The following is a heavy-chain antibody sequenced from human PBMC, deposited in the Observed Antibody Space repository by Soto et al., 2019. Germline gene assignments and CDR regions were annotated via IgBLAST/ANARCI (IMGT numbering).Heavy chain of an antibody. Sequence: PGGSLRLSCAASGFTVSSNYMSWVRQAPGKGLEWVSVIYSGGSTYYADSVKGRFTISRDNSKNTLYLQMNSLRAEDTAVYYCRCSARPQQALVDYWGQGTLVTVSS. D-gene: IGHD1-1*01. CDR2: IYSGGST. CDR1: GFTVSSNY. J-gene: IGHJ4*02. V-gene: IGHV3-66*01. CDR3: RCSARPQQALVDY.